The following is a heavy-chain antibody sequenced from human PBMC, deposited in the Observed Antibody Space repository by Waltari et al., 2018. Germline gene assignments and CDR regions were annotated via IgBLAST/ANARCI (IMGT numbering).Heavy chain of an antibody. Sequence: QVQLQQWGAGLLKPSETLSLTCAVYGGSFSGYYWSWIRQPPGKGLEWIGEINHRGSNNYNPSLKSRVTRSVDTSKNQFSLKLSSVTAADTAVYYCARGYRGFGSGTNFDYWGQGTLVTVSS. D-gene: IGHD6-19*01. J-gene: IGHJ4*02. CDR1: GGSFSGYY. CDR3: ARGYRGFGSGTNFDY. V-gene: IGHV4-34*01. CDR2: INHRGSN.